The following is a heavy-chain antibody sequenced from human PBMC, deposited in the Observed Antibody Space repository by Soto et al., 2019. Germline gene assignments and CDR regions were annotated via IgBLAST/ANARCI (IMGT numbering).Heavy chain of an antibody. D-gene: IGHD1-1*01. CDR1: GFTFSSYA. CDR3: AKVPDTGSTWRHFDY. V-gene: IGHV3-23*01. CDR2: VSGSGGST. Sequence: GGSLRLSCAASGFTFSSYAMSWVRQAPGKGLEWVSAVSGSGGSTYYADSVKGRFTISRDNSKNTLYLQMNSLRAEDTAVYYCAKVPDTGSTWRHFDYWGQGTLVTVPQ. J-gene: IGHJ4*02.